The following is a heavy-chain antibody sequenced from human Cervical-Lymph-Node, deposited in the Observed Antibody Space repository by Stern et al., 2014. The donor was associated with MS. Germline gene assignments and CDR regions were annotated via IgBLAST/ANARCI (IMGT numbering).Heavy chain of an antibody. J-gene: IGHJ4*02. Sequence: QVQLVQSGAEVKRPGSSVKVSCKASGDTFKNYAIHWVRQAPGQGLEWMGWIIPNFGAGQNAQKFQDRLTTTADKSTSTVYMELRSLRSDDTAVYYCARVRVKFGEITVSGKFYLDHWGQGTLVTVSS. CDR3: ARVRVKFGEITVSGKFYLDH. V-gene: IGHV1-69*06. CDR1: GDTFKNYA. D-gene: IGHD3-16*02. CDR2: IIPNFGAG.